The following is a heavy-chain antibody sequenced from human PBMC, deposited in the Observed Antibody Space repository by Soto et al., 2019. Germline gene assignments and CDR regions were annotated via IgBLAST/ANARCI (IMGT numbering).Heavy chain of an antibody. CDR1: GYTFTSYG. CDR2: ISAYNGNT. D-gene: IGHD3-22*01. Sequence: QVQLVQSGAEVKKPGASVKVSCKASGYTFTSYGISWVRQAPGQGLEWMGWISAYNGNTNYAQKLQGRVTMTTDTSXSXXYMELRSLRSDDTAAYYCARDWAGYYDSSGVPFDPWGQGTLVTVSS. V-gene: IGHV1-18*01. J-gene: IGHJ5*02. CDR3: ARDWAGYYDSSGVPFDP.